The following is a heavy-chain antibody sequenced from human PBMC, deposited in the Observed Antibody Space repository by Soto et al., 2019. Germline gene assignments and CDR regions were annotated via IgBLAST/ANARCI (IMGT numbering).Heavy chain of an antibody. Sequence: SETLSLTCTVSGGSISSYYWSWIRQPPGKGLEWIGYIYYSGSTNYNPSLKSRVTISVDTSKNQFSLKLSSVTAADTAVYYCARXKRIRDGYNGSPDGFDPWGQGTLVTVSS. V-gene: IGHV4-59*01. CDR2: IYYSGST. CDR3: ARXKRIRDGYNGSPDGFDP. J-gene: IGHJ5*02. CDR1: GGSISSYY. D-gene: IGHD5-12*01.